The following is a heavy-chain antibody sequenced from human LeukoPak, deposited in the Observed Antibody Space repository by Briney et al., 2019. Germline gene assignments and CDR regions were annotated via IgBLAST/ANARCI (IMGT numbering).Heavy chain of an antibody. CDR2: ISGSGGST. CDR3: AKGSPNYYYYGMDV. CDR1: GFTFSSYA. J-gene: IGHJ6*02. V-gene: IGHV3-23*01. Sequence: GGSLRLSCAASGFTFSSYAMSWVRQAPGKGLEWVSAISGSGGSTYYADSVKGRFTISRDNSKNTLYLQMNSLRAQDTAVYYCAKGSPNYYYYGMDVWGQGTTVTVSS.